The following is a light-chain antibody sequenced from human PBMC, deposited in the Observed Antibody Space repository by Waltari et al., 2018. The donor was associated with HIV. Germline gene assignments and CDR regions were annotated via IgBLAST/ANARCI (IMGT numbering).Light chain of an antibody. CDR2: LNSDGSH. CDR3: QTWGTGPWV. CDR1: SGHSSYA. Sequence: QLVLIQSPSASASLGASVKLTCTLSSGHSSYAIAWHPQQPEKGPRYLMKLNSDGSHSKGDGIPDRFSGSSSGAERYLTISSLQSEDEADYYCQTWGTGPWVFGGGTKLTVL. V-gene: IGLV4-69*01. J-gene: IGLJ3*02.